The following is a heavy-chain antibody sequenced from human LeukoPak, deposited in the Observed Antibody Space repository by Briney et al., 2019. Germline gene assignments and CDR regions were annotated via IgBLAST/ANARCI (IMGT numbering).Heavy chain of an antibody. Sequence: SETLSLTCTVSGGSISSYYRSWIRQPAGKGLEWIGRIYSSGSTNYNSSLKSRVTMSVDTSRNQFSLKLSSVTAADTAVYYCARVNFFGSGLPFDYWGQGTLVTVSS. CDR3: ARVNFFGSGLPFDY. V-gene: IGHV4-4*07. CDR2: IYSSGST. J-gene: IGHJ4*02. CDR1: GGSISSYY. D-gene: IGHD3-10*01.